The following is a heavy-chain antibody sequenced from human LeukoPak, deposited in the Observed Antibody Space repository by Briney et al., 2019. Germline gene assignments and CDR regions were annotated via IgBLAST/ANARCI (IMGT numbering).Heavy chain of an antibody. D-gene: IGHD3-10*02. V-gene: IGHV3-48*03. J-gene: IGHJ6*04. CDR2: ISSSGSTI. CDR3: AELGITMIGGV. CDR1: GFTLSGFG. Sequence: GGSLRLSCAASGFTLSGFGMNWVRQAPGKGLEWVSYISSSGSTIYYADSVKGRFTISRDNAKNSLYLQMNSLRAEDTAVYYCAELGITMIGGVWGKGTTVTISS.